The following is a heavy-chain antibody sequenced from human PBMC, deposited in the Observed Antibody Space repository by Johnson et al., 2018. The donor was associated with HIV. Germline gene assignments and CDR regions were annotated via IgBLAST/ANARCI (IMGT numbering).Heavy chain of an antibody. V-gene: IGHV3-66*02. CDR3: ARVEGGSSSNAFDI. J-gene: IGHJ3*02. CDR1: GITVSSNY. Sequence: VQLVESGGGLVQPGGSLRLSCAASGITVSSNYMTWVRQAPGKGLEWVSDISGSGGNTYYADSVKGRFTISRDNSKNTLYLQMNSLRAEDTAVYYCARVEGGSSSNAFDIWGQGTMVTVSS. D-gene: IGHD6-13*01. CDR2: SGSGGNT.